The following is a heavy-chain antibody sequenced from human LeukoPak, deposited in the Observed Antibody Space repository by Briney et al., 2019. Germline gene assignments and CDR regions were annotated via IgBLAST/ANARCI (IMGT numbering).Heavy chain of an antibody. CDR1: GGSISSGGHS. V-gene: IGHV4-30-4*08. CDR3: ARATYYYDSSGYYSLRYFDY. J-gene: IGHJ4*02. D-gene: IGHD3-22*01. CDR2: IYYSGST. Sequence: SQTLSLTCTVSGGSISSGGHSWSWIRQPPGKGLEWIGYIYYSGSTYYNPSLKSRVTISVDTSKNQFSLKLSSVTAADTAVYYCARATYYYDSSGYYSLRYFDYWGQGTLVTVSS.